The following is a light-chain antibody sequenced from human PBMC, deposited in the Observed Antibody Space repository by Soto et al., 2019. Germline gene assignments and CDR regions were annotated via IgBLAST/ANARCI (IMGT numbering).Light chain of an antibody. V-gene: IGKV1-5*03. CDR1: QSVSRW. Sequence: DIQMTQSPSTLSASVGDTVTITCRARQSVSRWLAWYQQKPGKVPKLLIFTASTLEGGVPSRFSGSGSGTEFTLTISSLQPDDFATYYCQHYNTYPLGFGGGTKVEIK. CDR3: QHYNTYPLG. CDR2: TAS. J-gene: IGKJ4*01.